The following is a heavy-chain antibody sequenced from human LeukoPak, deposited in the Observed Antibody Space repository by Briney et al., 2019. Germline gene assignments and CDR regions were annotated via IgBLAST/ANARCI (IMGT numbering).Heavy chain of an antibody. V-gene: IGHV3-48*02. CDR3: ARGLTIIAVAGRDDY. D-gene: IGHD6-19*01. CDR2: ISDTSNTK. J-gene: IGHJ4*02. CDR1: GFTFSSFA. Sequence: PGGSLRLSCAASGFTFSSFAMNWVRQAPGKGPEWVSYISDTSNTKYYADSVKGRFTVSRDNARKSLYLQMSSLTDEDTAVYYCARGLTIIAVAGRDDYWGQGTLVTVSS.